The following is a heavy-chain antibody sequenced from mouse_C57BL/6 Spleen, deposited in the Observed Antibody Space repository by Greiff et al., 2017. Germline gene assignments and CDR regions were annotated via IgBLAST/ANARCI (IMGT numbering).Heavy chain of an antibody. CDR2: ISSGSSTI. CDR3: ARGAYFGD. CDR1: GFTFSDYG. V-gene: IGHV5-17*01. Sequence: EVMLVEPGGGLVKPGGSLKLSCAASGFTFSDYGMHWVRQAPEKGLEWVAYISSGSSTIYYADTMKGRDTISRDNAKNTLFLQMTSLRSEDTAMYYCARGAYFGDWGQGTTLTVSS. J-gene: IGHJ2*01.